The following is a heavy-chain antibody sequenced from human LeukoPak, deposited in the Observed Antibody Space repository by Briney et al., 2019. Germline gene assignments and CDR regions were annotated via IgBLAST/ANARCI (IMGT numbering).Heavy chain of an antibody. CDR2: IYPGDSDT. CDR1: GYSFTSYW. Sequence: PGESLKISCKGSGYSFTSYWIGWVRQMPGKGLEWMGIIYPGDSDTRYSPSFQGQVTISADKSISTAYLQWSSLKASDTAMYYCARHILGYCSSTSCGFDYWGQGTLVTVSS. D-gene: IGHD2-2*01. CDR3: ARHILGYCSSTSCGFDY. V-gene: IGHV5-51*01. J-gene: IGHJ4*02.